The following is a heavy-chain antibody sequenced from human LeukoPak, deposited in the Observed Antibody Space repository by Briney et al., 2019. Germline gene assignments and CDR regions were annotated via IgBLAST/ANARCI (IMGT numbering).Heavy chain of an antibody. J-gene: IGHJ4*02. D-gene: IGHD3-9*01. Sequence: APVKVSCKASGYNLTSYDINWVRQATGQGLEWMGWMNPNSGNTGYAQKFQGRVTMTRNTSISTAYMELSSLRSEDTAVYYCATAPSRLRYFDWLLYGGGDYWGQGTLVTVSS. V-gene: IGHV1-8*01. CDR2: MNPNSGNT. CDR1: GYNLTSYD. CDR3: ATAPSRLRYFDWLLYGGGDY.